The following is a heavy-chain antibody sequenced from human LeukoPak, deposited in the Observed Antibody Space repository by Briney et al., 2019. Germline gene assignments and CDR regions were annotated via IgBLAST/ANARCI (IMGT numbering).Heavy chain of an antibody. J-gene: IGHJ4*02. Sequence: SVKVSCKASGGTFSSYAISWVRQAPGQGLEWMGGIIPIFGTADYAQKFQGRVTITADESTSTAYMELSSLRSEDTAVYYCARDRDWAGYSYGFYYWGQETLVTVSS. CDR1: GGTFSSYA. D-gene: IGHD5-18*01. V-gene: IGHV1-69*01. CDR2: IIPIFGTA. CDR3: ARDRDWAGYSYGFYY.